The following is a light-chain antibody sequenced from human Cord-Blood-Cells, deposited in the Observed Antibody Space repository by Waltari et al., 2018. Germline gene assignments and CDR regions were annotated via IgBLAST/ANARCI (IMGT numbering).Light chain of an antibody. CDR2: DAS. CDR3: QQRSNWPRT. Sequence: EIVLTQSPATLSLSPGERATLSCRARQSVSSYLAWYQQKPGQAPRLLIYDASNWATGIPARFSGSGSGTDFTLTISSLEPEDFAVYYCQQRSNWPRTFGQGTKVEIK. J-gene: IGKJ1*01. V-gene: IGKV3-11*01. CDR1: QSVSSY.